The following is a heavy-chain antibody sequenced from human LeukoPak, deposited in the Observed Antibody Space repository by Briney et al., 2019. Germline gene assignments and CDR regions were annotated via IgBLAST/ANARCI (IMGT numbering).Heavy chain of an antibody. CDR3: ARRRYSSSWIY. V-gene: IGHV4-34*01. Sequence: SETLSLTCAVYGGSFSGYYWSWIRQPPGKGLEWIGEINHSGSTNYNPSLKSRVTISVDTSKNQFSLKLSSVTAADTAVYCCARRRYSSSWIYWGQGTLVTVSS. J-gene: IGHJ4*02. D-gene: IGHD6-13*01. CDR2: INHSGST. CDR1: GGSFSGYY.